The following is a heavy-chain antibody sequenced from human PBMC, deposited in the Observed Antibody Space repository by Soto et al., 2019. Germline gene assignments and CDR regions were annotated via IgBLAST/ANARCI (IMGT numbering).Heavy chain of an antibody. CDR3: ASVIGITGTQPNPYYYGMDV. J-gene: IGHJ6*02. V-gene: IGHV1-46*01. Sequence: ASVKVSCKASGYTFTSYYMHWVRQAPGQGLEWMGIINPSGGSTSYAQKLQGRVTMTTDTSASTAYMELRSLRSDDTAVYYCASVIGITGTQPNPYYYGMDVWGQGTTVTVSS. D-gene: IGHD1-7*01. CDR2: INPSGGST. CDR1: GYTFTSYY.